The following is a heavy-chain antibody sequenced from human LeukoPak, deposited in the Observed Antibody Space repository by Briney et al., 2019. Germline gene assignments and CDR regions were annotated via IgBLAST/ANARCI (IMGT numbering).Heavy chain of an antibody. D-gene: IGHD1-14*01. V-gene: IGHV3-7*01. CDR3: TRDRSRAEDD. Sequence: GGSLRLSCAASGFTFSAYHMNWVRQAPGKGLEWVANINQGGSDKYYVDSVKGRFTISRDNANNLLYLQMNSLRGEDTAVYYCTRDRSRAEDDWGQGTLVTVSS. CDR1: GFTFSAYH. J-gene: IGHJ4*02. CDR2: INQGGSDK.